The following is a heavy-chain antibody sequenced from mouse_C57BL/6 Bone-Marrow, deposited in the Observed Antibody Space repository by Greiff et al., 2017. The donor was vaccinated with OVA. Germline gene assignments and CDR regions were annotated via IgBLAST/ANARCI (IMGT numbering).Heavy chain of an antibody. V-gene: IGHV5-6*01. CDR3: ARTTVVATGAMDY. CDR1: GFTFSSYG. CDR2: ISSGGSYT. D-gene: IGHD1-1*01. J-gene: IGHJ4*01. Sequence: EVQRVESGGDLVKPGGSLKLSCAASGFTFSSYGMSWVRQTPDKRLEWVATISSGGSYTYYPDSVKGRFTITSDNAKNTLYLQMSSLKSEDTAMYYCARTTVVATGAMDYWGQGTSVTVSS.